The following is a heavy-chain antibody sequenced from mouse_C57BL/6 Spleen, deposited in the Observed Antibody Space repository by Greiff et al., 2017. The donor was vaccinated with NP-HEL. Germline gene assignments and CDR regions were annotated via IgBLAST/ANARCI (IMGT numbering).Heavy chain of an antibody. CDR3: ARHPTVVAPYAMDY. V-gene: IGHV1-26*01. J-gene: IGHJ4*01. Sequence: EVQLQQSGPELVKPGASVKISCKASGYTFTDYYMNWVKQSHGKSLEWIGDINPNNGGTSYNQKFKGKATLTVDKSSSTAYMELRSLTSEDSAVYYYARHPTVVAPYAMDYWGQGTSVTVSS. CDR2: INPNNGGT. D-gene: IGHD1-1*01. CDR1: GYTFTDYY.